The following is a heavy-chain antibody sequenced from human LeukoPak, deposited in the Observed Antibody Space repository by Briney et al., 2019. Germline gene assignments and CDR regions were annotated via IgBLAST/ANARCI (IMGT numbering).Heavy chain of an antibody. CDR2: IRSKAYGGTT. CDR1: GFTFGDYA. CDR3: TRVRIVVVVAATPVWDY. D-gene: IGHD2-15*01. V-gene: IGHV3-49*04. J-gene: IGHJ4*02. Sequence: PGRSLRLSCTASGFTFGDYAMSWVRQAPGEGLEWVGVIRSKAYGGTTEYAASVKCTFTISRDDTKSIAYLQMNSLKTEDTAVYYCTRVRIVVVVAATPVWDYWGQGTLVTVSS.